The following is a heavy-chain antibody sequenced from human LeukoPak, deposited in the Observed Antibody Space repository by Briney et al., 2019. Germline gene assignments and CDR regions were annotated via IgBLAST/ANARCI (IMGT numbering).Heavy chain of an antibody. CDR3: AGRKWIQLWLFDY. V-gene: IGHV3-23*01. D-gene: IGHD5-18*01. J-gene: IGHJ4*02. CDR1: GSMFRNHW. CDR2: ISGSGGST. Sequence: GGSLRLSCVVSGSMFRNHWMSWLRQAPGKGLEWVSAISGSGGSTYYADSVKGRFTISRDNSKNTLYLQMNSLRAEDTAVYYCAGRKWIQLWLFDYWGQGTLVTVSS.